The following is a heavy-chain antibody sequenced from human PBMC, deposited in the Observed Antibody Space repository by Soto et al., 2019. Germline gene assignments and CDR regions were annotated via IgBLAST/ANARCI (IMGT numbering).Heavy chain of an antibody. J-gene: IGHJ3*02. CDR1: RFTFSGYW. CDR2: IKEDGSEK. Sequence: XGSLRLSCADSRFTFSGYWVYWVRQAPGKGLYWVANIKEDGSEKNYVDSVRGRFTISRDNAKNSLYLQMNSLRAEDTAVYYYARGARIWGQGTMVTVSS. CDR3: ARGARI. V-gene: IGHV3-7*01.